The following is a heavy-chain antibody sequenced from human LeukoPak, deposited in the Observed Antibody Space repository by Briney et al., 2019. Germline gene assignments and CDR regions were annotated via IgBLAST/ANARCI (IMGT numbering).Heavy chain of an antibody. V-gene: IGHV1-24*01. D-gene: IGHD3-22*01. CDR3: ATASNYYDSSVVDY. CDR2: FDPEDGET. Sequence: ASVMVSCKVSGYTLTELSMHWVRQAPGKGLEWMGGFDPEDGETIYAQKFQGRVTMTEDTSTDTAYMELSSLRSEDTAVYYCATASNYYDSSVVDYWGQGTLVTVSS. CDR1: GYTLTELS. J-gene: IGHJ4*02.